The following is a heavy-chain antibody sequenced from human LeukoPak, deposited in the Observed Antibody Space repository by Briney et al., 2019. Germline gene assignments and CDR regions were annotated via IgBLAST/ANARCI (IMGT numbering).Heavy chain of an antibody. J-gene: IGHJ5*02. D-gene: IGHD2-15*01. V-gene: IGHV1-2*06. Sequence: GASLKVSCKTSGYSFTDYYIHWVRQAPGQGFEWLGRISPKSGGTNYAQKFQDSVSLTRDTSIDTAYMELTSLRLDDTAIYYCARGVAANGRLDPWGQGSLIIVSS. CDR1: GYSFTDYY. CDR3: ARGVAANGRLDP. CDR2: ISPKSGGT.